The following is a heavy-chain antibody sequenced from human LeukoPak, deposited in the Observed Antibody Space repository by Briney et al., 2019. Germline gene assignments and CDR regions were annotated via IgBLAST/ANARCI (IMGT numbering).Heavy chain of an antibody. Sequence: ASVKVSCKASGYTFTSYAMNWVRQAPGQGLEWIGWINTNTGNPTYAKGFTGRVVFSLYTSVSTAYLQISSLKAEDTAVYYCARDYSYGYGSGFDYWGQGTLVSVSS. J-gene: IGHJ4*02. CDR2: INTNTGNP. CDR1: GYTFTSYA. D-gene: IGHD5-18*01. CDR3: ARDYSYGYGSGFDY. V-gene: IGHV7-4-1*02.